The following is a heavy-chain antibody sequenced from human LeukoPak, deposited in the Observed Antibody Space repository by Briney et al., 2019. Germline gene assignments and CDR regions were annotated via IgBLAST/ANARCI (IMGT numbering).Heavy chain of an antibody. CDR3: ARDHDWGVDY. Sequence: GGSLRLSCAASGFTFSNYAMSWVRQPPGKGLEWVSGISGSADSTYYADSVKGRFTISRDNSKYTLFLQMNSLRGEDTAVYYCARDHDWGVDYWGQGTLVTVSS. J-gene: IGHJ4*02. D-gene: IGHD7-27*01. CDR2: ISGSADST. V-gene: IGHV3-23*01. CDR1: GFTFSNYA.